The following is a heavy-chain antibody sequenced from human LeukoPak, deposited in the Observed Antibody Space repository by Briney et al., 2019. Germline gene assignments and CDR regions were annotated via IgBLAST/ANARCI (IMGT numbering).Heavy chain of an antibody. J-gene: IGHJ3*02. CDR1: GFTFGRYW. CDR2: MNQDESAK. V-gene: IGHV3-7*04. D-gene: IGHD3-3*01. Sequence: GRSLRLSCAASGFTFGRYWMSWVRQAPGKGLEWVASMNQDESAKFYVDSVKGRFTISRDNARNSLYLQMNSLRAEDTAVYYCARGDPDISFGVAGEAFDIWGQGTMVTVSS. CDR3: ARGDPDISFGVAGEAFDI.